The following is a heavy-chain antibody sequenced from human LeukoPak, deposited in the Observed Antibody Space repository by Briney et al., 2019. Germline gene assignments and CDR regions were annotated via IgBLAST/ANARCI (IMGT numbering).Heavy chain of an antibody. J-gene: IGHJ3*02. Sequence: GRSLRLSCAASGFTFSSYAMHWVRQAPGKGLEWVAVISYDGSNKYYADSVKGRFTISRDNSKNTLYLQMNSLRAEDTAVYYCARDSHYAFDIWGQGTTVTVSS. CDR3: ARDSHYAFDI. CDR2: ISYDGSNK. V-gene: IGHV3-30-3*01. CDR1: GFTFSSYA.